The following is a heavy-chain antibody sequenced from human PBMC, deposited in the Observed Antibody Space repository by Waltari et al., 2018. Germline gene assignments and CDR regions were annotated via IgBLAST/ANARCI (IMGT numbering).Heavy chain of an antibody. Sequence: DVQLVESGGGLVQPGGSLRRPCTASGSTFSTHGMHWVRHGPGTGLMWVSRIDSDGSSTSYEDSVRGQFTISRDNAKNTLYLQMNSVRDEDTAVYYCGRARVQGVKYFDYWGRGTLVTVSS. V-gene: IGHV3-74*01. D-gene: IGHD3-10*01. CDR2: IDSDGSST. J-gene: IGHJ4*02. CDR1: GSTFSTHG. CDR3: GRARVQGVKYFDY.